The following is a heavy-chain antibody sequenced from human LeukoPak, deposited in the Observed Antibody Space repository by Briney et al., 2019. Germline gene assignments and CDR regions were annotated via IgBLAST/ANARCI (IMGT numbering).Heavy chain of an antibody. CDR3: ARVTATIIFDY. CDR2: INWNGGST. Sequence: GGSLRLSCAAAGFTFDDYGMSWVRQAPGKGLYWVSGINWNGGSTGYADSVKGRFTISRDNAKNSLYLQMNSLRAEDTALYYCARVTATIIFDYWGQGTLVTVSS. D-gene: IGHD5-24*01. V-gene: IGHV3-20*04. CDR1: GFTFDDYG. J-gene: IGHJ4*02.